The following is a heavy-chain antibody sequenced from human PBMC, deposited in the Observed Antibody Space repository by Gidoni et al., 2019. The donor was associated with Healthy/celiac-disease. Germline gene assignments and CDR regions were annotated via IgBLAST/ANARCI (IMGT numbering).Heavy chain of an antibody. CDR2: ISAYKGNT. V-gene: IGHV1-18*04. J-gene: IGHJ4*02. Sequence: QVQLVQSGAEVKKPGASVKVSCKASGYTFTSYGISWVRQAPGQGLEWMGWISAYKGNTNYAQKLQGRVTMTTDTSTSTAYMELRSLRSDDTAVYYCARVIGIAVPGAGDCGELDYWGQGTLVTVSS. CDR1: GYTFTSYG. CDR3: ARVIGIAVPGAGDCGELDY. D-gene: IGHD6-19*01.